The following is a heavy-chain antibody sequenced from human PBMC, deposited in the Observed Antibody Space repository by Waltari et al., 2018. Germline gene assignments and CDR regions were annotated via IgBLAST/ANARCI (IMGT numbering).Heavy chain of an antibody. J-gene: IGHJ4*02. D-gene: IGHD5-18*01. Sequence: QVQLQQWGAGLLKPSENLSLTCAVYGGSFSGYYWSWIRPPPGKGLEWIGEINHSGSTNYNPSLKSRVTISVDTSKNQFSLKLSSVTAADTAVYYCARGMVDTAMVTSVLAFDYWGQGTLVTVSS. CDR2: INHSGST. CDR1: GGSFSGYY. CDR3: ARGMVDTAMVTSVLAFDY. V-gene: IGHV4-34*01.